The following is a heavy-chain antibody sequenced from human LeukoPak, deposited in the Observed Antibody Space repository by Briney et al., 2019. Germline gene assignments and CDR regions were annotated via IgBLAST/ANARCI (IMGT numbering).Heavy chain of an antibody. Sequence: SVKVSCKASGGTFSSYAISWVRQAPGQGLEWMGGIIPIFGTANYAQKFQGRVTITADKSTSTAYMELGSLRSEDTAVYYCARVGSLMYYDSSGYYRGWGQGTLVTVSS. V-gene: IGHV1-69*06. D-gene: IGHD3-22*01. CDR1: GGTFSSYA. CDR2: IIPIFGTA. J-gene: IGHJ4*02. CDR3: ARVGSLMYYDSSGYYRG.